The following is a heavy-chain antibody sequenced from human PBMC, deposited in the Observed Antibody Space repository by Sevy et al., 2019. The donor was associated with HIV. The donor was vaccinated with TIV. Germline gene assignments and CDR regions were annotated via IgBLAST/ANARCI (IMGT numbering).Heavy chain of an antibody. D-gene: IGHD5-18*01. CDR2: ISSAGAYI. J-gene: IGHJ4*01. CDR3: ARDLGYTYALPSLDY. Sequence: GGSLRLSCEVSGFTLTDYSMDWVRQPPGKGLEWVSSISSAGAYIYYADSVKGRFTISRDIAKNSIYLQMNSLRVEDTAVYYCARDLGYTYALPSLDYWGHGTLVTVSS. V-gene: IGHV3-21*06. CDR1: GFTLTDYS.